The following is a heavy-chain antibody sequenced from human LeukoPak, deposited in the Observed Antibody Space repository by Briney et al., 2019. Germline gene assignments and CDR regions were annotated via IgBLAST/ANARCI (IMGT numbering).Heavy chain of an antibody. CDR3: ARDSGNYLDAFDI. J-gene: IGHJ3*02. Sequence: PGGSLRLSCAASGFKFSSYSMKWVRQAPGKGLEWVSFISSSSSYIYYADSLKGRFTISRDNAKNSLYLQMNSLRAEDTAVYYCARDSGNYLDAFDIWGQGTMVTVSS. CDR2: ISSSSSYI. CDR1: GFKFSSYS. V-gene: IGHV3-21*01. D-gene: IGHD1-7*01.